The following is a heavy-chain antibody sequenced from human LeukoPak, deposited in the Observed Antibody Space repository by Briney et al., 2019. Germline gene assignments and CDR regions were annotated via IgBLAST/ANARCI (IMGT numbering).Heavy chain of an antibody. Sequence: ASVKVSCKASEYTFTDYYMHWVRQAPGQGLEWMRRINPNSGGTNYAQKFQVRVTMTRDTSISTAYMELSRLRSDDTALYYCARAAYYYDGSGYYLGDWGQGTLVTVSS. V-gene: IGHV1-2*06. CDR1: EYTFTDYY. CDR2: INPNSGGT. J-gene: IGHJ4*02. CDR3: ARAAYYYDGSGYYLGD. D-gene: IGHD3-22*01.